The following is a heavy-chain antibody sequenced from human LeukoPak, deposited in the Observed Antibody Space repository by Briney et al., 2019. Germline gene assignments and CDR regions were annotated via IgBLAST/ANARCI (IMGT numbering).Heavy chain of an antibody. J-gene: IGHJ3*02. CDR1: GGSISSFY. Sequence: PSETLSLTCTLSGGSISSFYWSWIRQSPGKGLEWIGHIYYSGSTNYNPSLKSRVTISVDTSKNQFSLKLSSVTAADTAVYYCARTDYSTGAFDIWGQGTMVTVSS. D-gene: IGHD2-15*01. V-gene: IGHV4-59*08. CDR3: ARTDYSTGAFDI. CDR2: IYYSGST.